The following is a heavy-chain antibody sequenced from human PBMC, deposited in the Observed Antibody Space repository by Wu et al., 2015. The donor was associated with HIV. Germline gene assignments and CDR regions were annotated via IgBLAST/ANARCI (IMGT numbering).Heavy chain of an antibody. CDR2: INPGSGDT. CDR3: ARDPQEVSGWYTH. J-gene: IGHJ4*02. CDR1: GYTFTGYY. Sequence: QVQLVQSGAEVKKPGASVRVSCKTSGYTFTGYYIHWVRQAPGQGLEWMGWINPGSGDTSYSQELQNRVTMTRDTSISTAYMELNRLRFDDTAVYYCARDPQEVSGWYTHWGQGTLVTVSS. V-gene: IGHV1-2*02. D-gene: IGHD6-19*01.